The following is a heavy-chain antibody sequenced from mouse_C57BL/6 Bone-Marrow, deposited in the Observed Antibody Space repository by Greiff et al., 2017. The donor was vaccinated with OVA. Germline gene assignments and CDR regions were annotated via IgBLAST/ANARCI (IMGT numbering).Heavy chain of an antibody. CDR1: GYTFTSYG. CDR3: ARSGGLGWFAY. D-gene: IGHD4-1*01. V-gene: IGHV1-81*01. Sequence: VKLQESGAELARPGASVKLSCKASGYTFTSYGISWVKQRTGQGLEWIGEIYPRSGNTYYNEKFKGKATLTADKSSSTAYMELRSLTSEDSAVYFCARSGGLGWFAYWGQGTLVTVSA. J-gene: IGHJ3*01. CDR2: IYPRSGNT.